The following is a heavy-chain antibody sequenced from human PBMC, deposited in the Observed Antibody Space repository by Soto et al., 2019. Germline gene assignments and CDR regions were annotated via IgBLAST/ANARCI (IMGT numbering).Heavy chain of an antibody. V-gene: IGHV4-4*02. D-gene: IGHD6-13*01. CDR2: IYHSGNT. J-gene: IGHJ5*02. Sequence: QVQLQESGPGLVKPSGTLSLTCAVSGGSISSSYWWSWVRQPPGKGLEWIGDIYHSGNTNYNPSLKRRVTISVDNSENPFSLNLSSVTAADTAVYYCARVIAAAVHWFDPWGQGTLVTVSS. CDR1: GGSISSSYW. CDR3: ARVIAAAVHWFDP.